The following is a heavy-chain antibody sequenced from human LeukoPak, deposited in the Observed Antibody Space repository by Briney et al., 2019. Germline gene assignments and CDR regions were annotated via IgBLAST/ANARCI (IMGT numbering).Heavy chain of an antibody. D-gene: IGHD3-3*01. CDR3: ASSFWSGYYDF. J-gene: IGHJ4*02. CDR2: INSDGSSI. Sequence: SGGSLRLSCAASGFTFSSYWMHGVRQAPGKGLVWVSRINSDGSSISYADSVKGRFTISRDNAKNTLYLQMNSLRAEDTAVYYCASSFWSGYYDFWGQGTLVTVSS. CDR1: GFTFSSYW. V-gene: IGHV3-74*01.